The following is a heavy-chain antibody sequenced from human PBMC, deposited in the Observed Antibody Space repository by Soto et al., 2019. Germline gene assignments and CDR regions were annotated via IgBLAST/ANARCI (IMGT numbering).Heavy chain of an antibody. Sequence: QVQLVQSGAEVKKPGSSVKVSCKASGGTFSSYAINWVRQAPGQGLEWMGGIIPMFGTTNYAQRFQGRLTVSAAECTTSADMGWRSLGSEAAAVYYCARGVVGVAARELASFDPWGQGTLVTVSS. CDR1: GGTFSSYA. J-gene: IGHJ5*02. D-gene: IGHD2-15*01. V-gene: IGHV1-69*01. CDR3: ARGVVGVAARELASFDP. CDR2: IIPMFGTT.